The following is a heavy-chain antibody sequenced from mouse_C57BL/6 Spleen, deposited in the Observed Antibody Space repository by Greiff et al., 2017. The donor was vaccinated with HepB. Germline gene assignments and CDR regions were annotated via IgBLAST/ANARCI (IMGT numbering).Heavy chain of an antibody. CDR2: IYPGDGDT. V-gene: IGHV1-82*01. CDR1: GYAFSSSW. J-gene: IGHJ1*03. CDR3: ARRGKGYWYFDV. Sequence: VKLMESGPELVKPGASVKISCKASGYAFSSSWMNWVKQRPGKGLEWIGRIYPGDGDTNYNGKFKGKATLTADKSSSTAYMQLSSLTSEDSAVYFCARRGKGYWYFDVWGTGTTVTVSS.